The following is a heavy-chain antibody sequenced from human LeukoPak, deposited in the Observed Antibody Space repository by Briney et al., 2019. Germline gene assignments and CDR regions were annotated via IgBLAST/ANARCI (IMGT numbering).Heavy chain of an antibody. Sequence: GGSLRLSCAASGFTFSSYTMNWVRQAPGKGLEWVSFISSSSSNIYSADSVKGRFTISRDNAKNSLYLQMNSLRAEDTAVNYCARDAYYGSGSYYDYWGQGTLVTVSS. CDR1: GFTFSSYT. CDR3: ARDAYYGSGSYYDY. V-gene: IGHV3-21*01. J-gene: IGHJ4*02. D-gene: IGHD3-10*01. CDR2: ISSSSSNI.